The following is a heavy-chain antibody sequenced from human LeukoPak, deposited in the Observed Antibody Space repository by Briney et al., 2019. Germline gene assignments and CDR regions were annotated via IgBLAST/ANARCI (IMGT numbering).Heavy chain of an antibody. CDR2: IYYSGST. Sequence: SETLSLTCTVSGGSVSSYYWSWIRQPPGKGLEWIGYIYYSGSTNYNPSLKSRVTISVDTSKNQFSLKLSSVTAADTAVYYCARHAAYGSGSFDWGQGTLVTVSS. V-gene: IGHV4-59*08. J-gene: IGHJ4*02. CDR1: GGSVSSYY. CDR3: ARHAAYGSGSFD. D-gene: IGHD3-10*01.